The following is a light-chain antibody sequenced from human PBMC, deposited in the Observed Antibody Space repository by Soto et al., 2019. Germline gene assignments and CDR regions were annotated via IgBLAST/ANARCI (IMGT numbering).Light chain of an antibody. CDR3: QQYNNWYT. Sequence: EIVMTQSPATLSVSPGERATLSCRASQSVSRNLAWYQQKPGQAPRLLILDASTRAAGIPGRFSGSGSGREFTRTISSLQSEDFAVYYCQQYNNWYTFGQGTKLEI. V-gene: IGKV3-15*01. CDR2: DAS. J-gene: IGKJ2*01. CDR1: QSVSRN.